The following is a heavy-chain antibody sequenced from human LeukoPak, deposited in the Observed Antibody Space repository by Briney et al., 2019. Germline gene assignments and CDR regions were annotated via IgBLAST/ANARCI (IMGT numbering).Heavy chain of an antibody. CDR2: IYYSGST. J-gene: IGHJ3*02. D-gene: IGHD3-22*01. Sequence: KASETLSLTCTVSGGSISSSSYYWGWIRQPPGKGLEWIGSIYYSGSTYYNPSLKSRVTISVDTSKNQFSLKLSSVTAADTAVYYCARRPSSAYYDSRGGAFDIWGQGTMVTVSS. V-gene: IGHV4-39*07. CDR3: ARRPSSAYYDSRGGAFDI. CDR1: GGSISSSSYY.